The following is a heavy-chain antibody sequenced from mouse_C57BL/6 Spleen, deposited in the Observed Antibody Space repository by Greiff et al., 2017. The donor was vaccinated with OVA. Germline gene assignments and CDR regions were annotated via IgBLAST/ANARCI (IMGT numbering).Heavy chain of an antibody. CDR2: ISSGSSTI. J-gene: IGHJ3*01. CDR3: ARPLSGAWFAY. CDR1: GFTFSDYG. V-gene: IGHV5-17*01. D-gene: IGHD4-1*01. Sequence: EVKLVESGGGLVKPGGSLKLSCAASGFTFSDYGMHWVRQAPEKGLEWVAYISSGSSTIYYADTVMGRFTISRDNAKNTLFLQMTSLRSEDTAMYYCARPLSGAWFAYWGQGTLVTVSA.